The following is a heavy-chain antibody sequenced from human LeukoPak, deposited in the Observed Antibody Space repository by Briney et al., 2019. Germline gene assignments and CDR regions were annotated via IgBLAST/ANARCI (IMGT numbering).Heavy chain of an antibody. J-gene: IGHJ6*04. Sequence: GRSLRLSCAASGFTFSSYGMHWVRQAPSKGLEWEAVIWYDGSNKYYADSVKGRFTISRDNSKNKVYLQMNSLRAEDTAEYYCARDGFELSGYDWENYYYGMDVWGKGTTVTVSS. CDR2: IWYDGSNK. V-gene: IGHV3-33*01. D-gene: IGHD5-12*01. CDR3: ARDGFELSGYDWENYYYGMDV. CDR1: GFTFSSYG.